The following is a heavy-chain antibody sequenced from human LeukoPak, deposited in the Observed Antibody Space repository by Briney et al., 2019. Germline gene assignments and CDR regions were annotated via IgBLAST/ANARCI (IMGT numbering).Heavy chain of an antibody. D-gene: IGHD2-2*01. J-gene: IGHJ4*02. CDR1: GGSFSGYY. CDR3: ARRLPAATIPYYFDY. CDR2: INHSGST. Sequence: SETLSLTCAVYGGSFSGYYWSWIRQPPGKGLEWIGEINHSGSTNYNPSLKRRVTISVDTSKNQFSLKLSSVTAADTAVYYCARRLPAATIPYYFDYWGQGTLVTVSS. V-gene: IGHV4-34*01.